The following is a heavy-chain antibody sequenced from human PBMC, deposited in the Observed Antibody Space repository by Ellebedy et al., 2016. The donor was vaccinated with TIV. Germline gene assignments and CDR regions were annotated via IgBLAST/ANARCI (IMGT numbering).Heavy chain of an antibody. CDR1: GFTFTRHS. J-gene: IGHJ4*02. D-gene: IGHD2-21*01. V-gene: IGHV3-30*03. Sequence: PGGSLRLSCADSGFTFTRHSMHWVRQAPGKGLEWAALISYDGRITYYADSVKGRFTISRDNTKNTLYLQMNSLRGEDTAVYYCAREASPTTNGGDSGLDYWGQGTPVTVSS. CDR3: AREASPTTNGGDSGLDY. CDR2: ISYDGRIT.